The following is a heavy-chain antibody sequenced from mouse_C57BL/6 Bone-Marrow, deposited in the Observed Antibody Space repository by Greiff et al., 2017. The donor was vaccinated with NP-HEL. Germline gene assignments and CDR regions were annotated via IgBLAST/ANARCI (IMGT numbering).Heavy chain of an antibody. CDR1: GYTFTDYY. CDR3: ARDGYPWYFDV. Sequence: VKLMESGAELVRPGASVKLSCKASGYTFTDYYINWVKQRPGQGLEWIARIYPGSGNTYYNEKFKGKATLTAEKSSSTAYMQLSSLTSEDSAVYFCARDGYPWYFDVWGTGTTVTVSS. V-gene: IGHV1-76*01. D-gene: IGHD2-3*01. J-gene: IGHJ1*03. CDR2: IYPGSGNT.